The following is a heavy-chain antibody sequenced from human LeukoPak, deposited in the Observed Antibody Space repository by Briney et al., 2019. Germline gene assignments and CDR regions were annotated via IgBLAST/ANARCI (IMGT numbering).Heavy chain of an antibody. CDR2: INHSGST. Sequence: PSETLSLTCAVYGGSFSGYYWSWIRQPPGKGLEWIGEINHSGSTNYNPSLKSRVTISVDTSKNQFSLKLSSVTAADTAVYYCAREVYADYWGRGTLVTVSS. CDR3: AREVYADY. CDR1: GGSFSGYY. D-gene: IGHD1-14*01. V-gene: IGHV4-34*01. J-gene: IGHJ4*02.